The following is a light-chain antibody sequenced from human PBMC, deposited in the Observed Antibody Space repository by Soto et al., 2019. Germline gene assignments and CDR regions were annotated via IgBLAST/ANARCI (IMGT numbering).Light chain of an antibody. J-gene: IGLJ1*01. V-gene: IGLV2-14*01. CDR1: SSDVGGYNY. CDR3: SSYTSSSTPYV. Sequence: QSALTQPASVSGSPGQSITISCTGTSSDVGGYNYVSWYQQHPVKAPKLMIYDVTNRPSGVSDRFSGSKSGNTASLTISWLQSDDEADYYCSSYTSSSTPYVFGTGTKVTVL. CDR2: DVT.